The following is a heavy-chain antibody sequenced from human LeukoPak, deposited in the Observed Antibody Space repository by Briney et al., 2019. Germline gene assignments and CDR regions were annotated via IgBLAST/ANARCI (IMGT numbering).Heavy chain of an antibody. Sequence: SQTLSLTCAISGDSVSSNSAAWNWIRQSPTRRLEWLGRTYYRSNWYNDYAVSVKSRMTINPDISKNQFSLQLNSVTPEDTAVYYCARDREAHLDYWGQGTLVTVSS. CDR2: TYYRSNWYN. CDR3: ARDREAHLDY. V-gene: IGHV6-1*01. J-gene: IGHJ4*02. CDR1: GDSVSSNSAA.